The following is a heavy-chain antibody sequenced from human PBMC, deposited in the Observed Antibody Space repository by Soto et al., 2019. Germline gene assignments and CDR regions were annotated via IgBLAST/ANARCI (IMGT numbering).Heavy chain of an antibody. CDR1: GFTFSSYA. V-gene: IGHV3-30-3*01. J-gene: IGHJ6*02. Sequence: QPGGSLRLSCAAAGFTFSSYAMHWVRQAPGKGLEWVAVISYDGSNKYYADSVKGRFTISRDNSKNTLYLQMNSLRAEDTAVYYCARGPLMVVVRNPFYYYGMDVWGQGTTVTVSS. D-gene: IGHD3-22*01. CDR3: ARGPLMVVVRNPFYYYGMDV. CDR2: ISYDGSNK.